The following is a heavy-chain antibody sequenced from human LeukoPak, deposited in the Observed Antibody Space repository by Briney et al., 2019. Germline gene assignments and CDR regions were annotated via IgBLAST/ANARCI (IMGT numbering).Heavy chain of an antibody. CDR1: GFTFSSYA. D-gene: IGHD2-21*02. V-gene: IGHV3-23*01. J-gene: IGHJ4*02. CDR3: AKREVVTAIPFDY. CDR2: ISGSGGST. Sequence: GGSLRLSGAASGFTFSSYAMSWVRQAPGKGLEWVSAISGSGGSTYYADSVKGRFTISRDNSENTLYLQMNSLRAEDTAVYFCAKREVVTAIPFDYWGQGTLVTVSS.